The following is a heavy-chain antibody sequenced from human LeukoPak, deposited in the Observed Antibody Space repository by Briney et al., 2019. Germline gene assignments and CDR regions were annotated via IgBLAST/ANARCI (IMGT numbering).Heavy chain of an antibody. V-gene: IGHV4-59*08. D-gene: IGHD4-11*01. CDR1: GGSISPYY. Sequence: PSETLSLTCNVSGGSISPYYWSWIRQPPGKGLEWIAYIYYSGSTDYNPSLKSRVTMSIDTSKNQFSLNLSSVTAADTAVYYCARHAHNYGDYYYYGMDVWGQGTTVTVSS. J-gene: IGHJ6*02. CDR2: IYYSGST. CDR3: ARHAHNYGDYYYYGMDV.